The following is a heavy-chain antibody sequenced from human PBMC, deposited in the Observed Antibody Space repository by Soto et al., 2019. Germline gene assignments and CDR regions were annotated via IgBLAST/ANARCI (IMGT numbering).Heavy chain of an antibody. CDR2: IIPLFGKA. D-gene: IGHD6-19*01. Sequence: SVKVSCKASGGSFSTLGINWVRQAPGQGLEWMGGIIPLFGKARYAETSQGRVTITADTSTGTAYMEVSSLRSDDTAVFYCATAHNSGWYLFDYWGPGTLVTVSS. CDR1: GGSFSTLG. CDR3: ATAHNSGWYLFDY. J-gene: IGHJ4*02. V-gene: IGHV1-69*06.